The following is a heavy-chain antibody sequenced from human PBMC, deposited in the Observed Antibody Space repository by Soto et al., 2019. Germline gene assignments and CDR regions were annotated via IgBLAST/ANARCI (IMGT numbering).Heavy chain of an antibody. Sequence: SETLSLTCTVSGYSISSGGYYWSWIRQHPGKGLEWIGYTYYSGSTYYNPSLKNRVTISVDTSNNQFSLKLSSVTAADTAVYYCARQDGSSWYYYYYGMDVWGQGTTVTVSS. CDR3: ARQDGSSWYYYYYGMDV. CDR2: TYYSGST. CDR1: GYSISSGGYY. V-gene: IGHV4-30-4*01. J-gene: IGHJ6*02. D-gene: IGHD6-13*01.